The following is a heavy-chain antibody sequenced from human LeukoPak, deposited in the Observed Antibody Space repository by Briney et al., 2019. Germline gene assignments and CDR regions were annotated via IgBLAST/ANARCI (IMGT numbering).Heavy chain of an antibody. J-gene: IGHJ4*02. V-gene: IGHV3-74*01. CDR1: GFTFSSYW. CDR3: ARGSSVVGLD. Sequence: GGSLRLSCAASGFTFSSYWMHWVRQAPGKGLVWVSRINGDGSSTSYADSVKGRFTISRDSAKNTLYLQMDSLRAGDTAVYYCARGSSVVGLDWGQGSLVTVSS. CDR2: INGDGSST. D-gene: IGHD2-15*01.